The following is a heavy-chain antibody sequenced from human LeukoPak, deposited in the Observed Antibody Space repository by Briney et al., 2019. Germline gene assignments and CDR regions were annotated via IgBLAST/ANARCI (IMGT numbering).Heavy chain of an antibody. V-gene: IGHV3-23*01. D-gene: IGHD1-14*01. CDR2: ISGGGGST. J-gene: IGHJ4*02. Sequence: GGSLRLSCAASGSTFSTYAMSWVRQAPGKGLEWVSAISGGGGSTFNADSVKGRFTISRDNSKNTLFLQINSLRAEDTAIYYCAKDHPSGYYFDYWGQGTLVTVSS. CDR3: AKDHPSGYYFDY. CDR1: GSTFSTYA.